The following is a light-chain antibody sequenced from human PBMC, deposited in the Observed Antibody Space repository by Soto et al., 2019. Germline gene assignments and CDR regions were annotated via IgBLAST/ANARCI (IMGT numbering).Light chain of an antibody. V-gene: IGKV2-28*01. J-gene: IGKJ1*01. CDR1: QSLLYSNGQKY. Sequence: DIVMSQSPLSLPVTPGESASISCRSSQSLLYSNGQKYLDWYLHKPGQSPQLLNYLGSTRASGVTDKLTASGSGTDFTLKISRVEAEEMGDYSYMQGRQGRTLRPGTKVEI. CDR3: MQGRQGRT. CDR2: LGS.